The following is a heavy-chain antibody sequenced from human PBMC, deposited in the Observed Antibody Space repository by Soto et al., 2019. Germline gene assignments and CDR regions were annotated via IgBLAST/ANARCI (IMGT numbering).Heavy chain of an antibody. J-gene: IGHJ4*02. CDR2: INAANDDT. V-gene: IGHV1-3*01. CDR3: ARSTTLPYFDY. D-gene: IGHD4-4*01. CDR1: GYTFTTYP. Sequence: ASVKVSRKPSGYTFTTYPIHWVRQASGQRLEWMGWINAANDDTKYSQKFQGRVTMARDTSASTAFMELSSLTSEDTAVYYCARSTTLPYFDYWGQGTLVTVSS.